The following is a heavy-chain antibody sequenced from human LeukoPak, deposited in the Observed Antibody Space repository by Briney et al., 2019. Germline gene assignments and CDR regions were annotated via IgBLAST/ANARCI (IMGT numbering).Heavy chain of an antibody. D-gene: IGHD3-9*01. CDR3: ARGPYYDILTGYLLDY. CDR1: GYTFTSYD. CDR2: MNPNSGNT. V-gene: IGHV1-8*01. J-gene: IGHJ4*02. Sequence: ASVKVSCKASGYTFTSYDINWVRQATGQGLEWMGWMNPNSGNTGYAQKFQGRVTMTRNTSTSTAYMELSSLRSEDTAVYYCARGPYYDILTGYLLDYWGQGTLVTVSS.